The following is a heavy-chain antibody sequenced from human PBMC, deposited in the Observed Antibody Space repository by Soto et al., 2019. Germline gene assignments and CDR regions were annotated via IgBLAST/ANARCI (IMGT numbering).Heavy chain of an antibody. Sequence: GGSLRLSCAASGFTFDDYAMHWVRQAPGKGLEWVSGISWNSGSIGYADSVKGRFTISRDNAKNSLYLQMNSLRAEDTALYYCAKEREYDFWSGYYRTFGWGQGTMVTVS. D-gene: IGHD3-3*01. J-gene: IGHJ3*01. CDR3: AKEREYDFWSGYYRTFG. V-gene: IGHV3-9*01. CDR1: GFTFDDYA. CDR2: ISWNSGSI.